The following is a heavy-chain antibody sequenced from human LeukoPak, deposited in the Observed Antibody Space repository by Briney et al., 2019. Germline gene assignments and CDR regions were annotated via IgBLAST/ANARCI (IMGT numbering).Heavy chain of an antibody. CDR3: ARVNVVDYYYYMDV. CDR2: INSDGRST. Sequence: PGGSLRLSCVASGFTFSRYWMHWVRQAPGKGLVWVSRINSDGRSTNYADSVKGRFSISRDNAENTLYLQMNSLRVEDTAAYYCARVNVVDYYYYMDVWGKGTTVTVSS. D-gene: IGHD6-6*01. CDR1: GFTFSRYW. J-gene: IGHJ6*03. V-gene: IGHV3-74*01.